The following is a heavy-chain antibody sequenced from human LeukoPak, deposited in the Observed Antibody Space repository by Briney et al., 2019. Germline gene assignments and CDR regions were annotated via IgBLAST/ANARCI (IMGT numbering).Heavy chain of an antibody. CDR3: ARDKPYRELLGHWRGFDY. Sequence: GGSLRLSCAASGFTFNTCGMHWVRQAPGKGLEWVAFINDNGSKKDYADSVKGRLTISRDTSKNTLYLQMNSLRAEDTAAYYCARDKPYRELLGHWRGFDYWGQGTLVTVSS. D-gene: IGHD1-26*01. CDR1: GFTFNTCG. CDR2: INDNGSKK. V-gene: IGHV3-30*02. J-gene: IGHJ4*02.